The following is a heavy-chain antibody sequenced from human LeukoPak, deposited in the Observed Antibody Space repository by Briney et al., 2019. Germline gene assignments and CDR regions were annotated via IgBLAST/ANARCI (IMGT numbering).Heavy chain of an antibody. Sequence: AGSLSLSCAVSGFNFDDYGMSWVRQAPGKGLEWVSGLNWNGGSTGYADSVTDRFTISRDHAKNSLYLQMNSLRAEDTALYYCARVPEFYDVLTGFYRAGMDVWGQGTTGHR. D-gene: IGHD3-9*01. V-gene: IGHV3-20*04. CDR1: GFNFDDYG. CDR3: ARVPEFYDVLTGFYRAGMDV. J-gene: IGHJ6*02. CDR2: LNWNGGST.